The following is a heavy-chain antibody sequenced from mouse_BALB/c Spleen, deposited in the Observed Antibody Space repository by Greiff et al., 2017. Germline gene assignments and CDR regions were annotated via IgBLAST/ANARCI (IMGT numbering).Heavy chain of an antibody. V-gene: IGHV5-6-5*01. J-gene: IGHJ4*01. CDR3: AREWGGYDGDLYYAMDY. D-gene: IGHD2-2*01. CDR2: ISSGGST. Sequence: EVKLMESGGGLVQPGGSRKLSCAASGFTFSSYAMSWVRQTPEKRLEWVASISSGGSTYYPDSVKGRFTISRDNARNILYLQMSSLRSEDTAMYYCAREWGGYDGDLYYAMDYWGQGTSVTVSS. CDR1: GFTFSSYA.